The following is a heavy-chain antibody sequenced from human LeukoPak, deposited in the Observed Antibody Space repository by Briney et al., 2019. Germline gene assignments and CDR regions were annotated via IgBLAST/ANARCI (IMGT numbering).Heavy chain of an antibody. Sequence: GGSLRLSCAASGFTFSNYGMHWVRQAPGKGLEWVAIIWYDGSNKYYADSVKGRFTISRDNSKNTLYLQMGSLRAEDMAVYYCARAGLEGDYWGQGTLVTVSS. D-gene: IGHD1-1*01. CDR1: GFTFSNYG. CDR2: IWYDGSNK. V-gene: IGHV3-30*02. CDR3: ARAGLEGDY. J-gene: IGHJ4*02.